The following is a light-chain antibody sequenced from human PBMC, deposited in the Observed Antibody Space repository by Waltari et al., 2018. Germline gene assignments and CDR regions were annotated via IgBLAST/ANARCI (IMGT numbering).Light chain of an antibody. CDR1: SSDVGSSDY. V-gene: IGLV2-8*01. CDR2: HVT. J-gene: IGLJ2*01. CDR3: SSNAGINNFV. Sequence: QSALTQPPSASGSPGQTVTISCAGTSSDVGSSDYVSWYQKHPGQAPKLLIYHVTKRPAGVPARCSGSKSGNTASLTVSGLQAEDEADCYCSSNAGINNFVFGGGTKLTVL.